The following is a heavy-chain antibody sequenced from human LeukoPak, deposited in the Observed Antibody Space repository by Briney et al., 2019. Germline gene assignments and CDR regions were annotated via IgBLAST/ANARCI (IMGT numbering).Heavy chain of an antibody. D-gene: IGHD3-16*02. J-gene: IGHJ4*02. CDR3: ARDGRAFGGVIVMRY. CDR1: GFTFRDYS. Sequence: PGGSLRLSCAASGFTFRDYSMTWVRQAPGKGLEWVSSIRGGSDFIYHADSVKGRFTVSRDNAKNSLYLQMNSLRAEDTAVYYCARDGRAFGGVIVMRYWGQGTLVTVSS. V-gene: IGHV3-21*01. CDR2: IRGGSDFI.